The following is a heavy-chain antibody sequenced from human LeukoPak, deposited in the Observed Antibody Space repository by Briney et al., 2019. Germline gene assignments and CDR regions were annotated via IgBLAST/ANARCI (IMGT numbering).Heavy chain of an antibody. J-gene: IGHJ4*02. D-gene: IGHD3-10*01. V-gene: IGHV4-34*01. CDR2: IYYSGST. Sequence: SETLSLTCAVYGGSFSGYYWSWIRQPPGKGLEWVGSIYYSGSTYYNPSLKSRVTISVDTSKNQFSLKLSSVTAADTAVYYCARVGWFGESRIDYWGQGTLVTVSS. CDR3: ARVGWFGESRIDY. CDR1: GGSFSGYY.